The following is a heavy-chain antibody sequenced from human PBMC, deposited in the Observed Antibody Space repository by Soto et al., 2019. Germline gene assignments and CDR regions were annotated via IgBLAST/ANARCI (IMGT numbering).Heavy chain of an antibody. Sequence: GGSLRLSCAASGFTFSSYAMSWVRQAPGKGLEWVSAISGSGSSTYYADSVKGRFTISRDNSKTTLYLQMNSLRAEDTAVYYCAKGGTAGVSDYWGQGTLVTVSS. CDR2: ISGSGSST. J-gene: IGHJ4*02. D-gene: IGHD2-8*02. CDR1: GFTFSSYA. V-gene: IGHV3-23*01. CDR3: AKGGTAGVSDY.